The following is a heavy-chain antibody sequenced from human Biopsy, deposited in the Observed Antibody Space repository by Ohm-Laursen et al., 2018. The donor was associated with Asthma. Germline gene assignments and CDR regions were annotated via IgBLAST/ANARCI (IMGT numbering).Heavy chain of an antibody. J-gene: IGHJ2*01. V-gene: IGHV4-39*02. D-gene: IGHD6-6*01. Sequence: SETLSLTCIVSGDAISTSGSYWGWIRQSPGKGLEWIGSIYYRGRTYYNPSLESRVTISAATSKNHFSLKVTSVTAADTAVYYFARAVSSSSYWYFDLWGRGDLVTVSS. CDR1: GDAISTSGSY. CDR2: IYYRGRT. CDR3: ARAVSSSSYWYFDL.